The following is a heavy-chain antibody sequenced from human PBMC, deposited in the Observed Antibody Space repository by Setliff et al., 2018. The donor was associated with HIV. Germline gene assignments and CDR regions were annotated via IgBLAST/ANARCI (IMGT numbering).Heavy chain of an antibody. V-gene: IGHV3-23*01. CDR1: GFNFSNSA. CDR3: VQGGLSSGWGSF. Sequence: PGGSLRLSCAASGFNFSNSAMSWVRQAPGKGLEWVSSVATNGGSTYYAASVQGRFTISSDNSKSVVYLQMNSLRAEDTAVYYCVQGGLSSGWGSFWGQGTLVTVSS. J-gene: IGHJ4*02. D-gene: IGHD6-25*01. CDR2: VATNGGST.